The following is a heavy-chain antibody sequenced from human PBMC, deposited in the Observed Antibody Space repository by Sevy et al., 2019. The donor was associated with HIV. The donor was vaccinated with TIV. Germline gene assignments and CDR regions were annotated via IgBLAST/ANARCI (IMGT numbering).Heavy chain of an antibody. Sequence: GESLKISCKGSGYSFSTNWIGWVRQVPGKGLEWVGIIYPGDSDTRYSPSFQGQVTIAADTPISTVYLYWSSLKTSDSAMYYCARQGYNYIWGTYNSPDYWGQGTLVTVSS. CDR2: IYPGDSDT. CDR1: GYSFSTNW. CDR3: ARQGYNYIWGTYNSPDY. D-gene: IGHD3-16*01. J-gene: IGHJ4*02. V-gene: IGHV5-51*01.